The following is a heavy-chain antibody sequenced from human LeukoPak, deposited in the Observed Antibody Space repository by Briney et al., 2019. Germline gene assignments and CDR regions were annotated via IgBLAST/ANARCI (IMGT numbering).Heavy chain of an antibody. Sequence: PGGSLRLSCAASGFTVSSNYMSWVRQAPGKGLEWVSVLYSGGSTYYADSVKGRFTISRDNPKNTLYLQMNSLRAEDTAVYYCARSPIAVAGQNTFDYWGQGSLVTVSS. D-gene: IGHD6-19*01. CDR3: ARSPIAVAGQNTFDY. V-gene: IGHV3-66*01. CDR2: LYSGGST. J-gene: IGHJ4*02. CDR1: GFTVSSNY.